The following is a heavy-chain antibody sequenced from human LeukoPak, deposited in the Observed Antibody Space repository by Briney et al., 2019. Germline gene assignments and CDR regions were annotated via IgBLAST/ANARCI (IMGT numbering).Heavy chain of an antibody. CDR3: ARDSAVRGVRADY. CDR1: GYTFTSYG. J-gene: IGHJ4*02. V-gene: IGHV1-18*01. CDR2: ISAYNGNK. Sequence: ASVKVSCKASGYTFTSYGISWVRQAPGQGLEGMGWISAYNGNKNYAQKLQGRVTMTTDTSTSTAYMELRSLRSDDTAVYDCARDSAVRGVRADYWGQGTRVTVSS. D-gene: IGHD3-10*01.